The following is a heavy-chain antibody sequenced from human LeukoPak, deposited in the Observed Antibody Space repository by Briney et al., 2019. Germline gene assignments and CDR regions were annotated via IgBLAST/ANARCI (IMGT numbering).Heavy chain of an antibody. CDR1: GGSFSGYY. J-gene: IGHJ4*02. CDR2: INHSGST. CDR3: ARGTNDYGGNSLYYFDY. V-gene: IGHV4-34*01. Sequence: SETLSLTCAVYGGSFSGYYWSWLRQPPGKGLEWIGEINHSGSTNYNPSLKSRVTISVDTSKNQFSLKLSSVTAADTAVYYCARGTNDYGGNSLYYFDYWGQGTLVTVSS. D-gene: IGHD4-23*01.